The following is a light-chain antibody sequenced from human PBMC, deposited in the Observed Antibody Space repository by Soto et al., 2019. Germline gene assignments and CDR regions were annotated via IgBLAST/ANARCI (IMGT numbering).Light chain of an antibody. CDR1: QSVSSN. V-gene: IGKV3-15*01. J-gene: IGKJ2*01. CDR3: QQYNNWPPIT. CDR2: GTS. Sequence: EIVMTQSPATLSVSPGERATLSCRASQSVSSNLAWYQQKPGQAPRLLIYGTSTMATGIPDRFSCSASGTAFTLNMSRLQSEGFAVYYCQQYNNWPPITFGQGTKLEIK.